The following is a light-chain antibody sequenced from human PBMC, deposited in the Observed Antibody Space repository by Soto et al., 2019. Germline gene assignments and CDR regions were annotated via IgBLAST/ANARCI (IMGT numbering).Light chain of an antibody. CDR1: QSILYSSNNKNY. Sequence: DIVMTQSPDSLAVSLGDRATINCKSSQSILYSSNNKNYLAWYQQKPGQPPTLLIYWASTRESGVPDRFSGSGSGTDFSLTISSLQAGDAAVSYCQHYYDAPQTFGNGKKVEIK. CDR2: WAS. V-gene: IGKV4-1*01. CDR3: QHYYDAPQT. J-gene: IGKJ1*01.